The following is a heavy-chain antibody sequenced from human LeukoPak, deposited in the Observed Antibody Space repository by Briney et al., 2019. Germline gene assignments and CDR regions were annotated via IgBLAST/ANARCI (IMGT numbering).Heavy chain of an antibody. D-gene: IGHD6-6*01. J-gene: IGHJ4*02. CDR2: IIPIFGTA. V-gene: IGHV1-69*06. CDR3: ATAVAARPDNDY. CDR1: GGTFSSYA. Sequence: ASVKVSCKASGGTFSSYAISWVRQAPGQGLEWMGGIIPIFGTANYAQKFQGRVTMTEDTSTDTAYMELSSLRSEDTAVYYCATAVAARPDNDYWGQGTLVTVSS.